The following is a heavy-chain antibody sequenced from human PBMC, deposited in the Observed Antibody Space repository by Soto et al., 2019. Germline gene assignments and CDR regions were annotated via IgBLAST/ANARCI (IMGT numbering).Heavy chain of an antibody. CDR3: ARYIRGPTAFCFDF. J-gene: IGHJ4*02. CDR2: INNNVYNT. D-gene: IGHD2-21*02. V-gene: IGHV3-23*05. CDR1: GFSFSTYA. Sequence: PGETLTLTCAASGFSFSTYAMTWVRQAPGKGLELILYINNNVYNTYYADYVNGRFSISRNKSKDTVHLQMNSLRAEDTAVYYCARYIRGPTAFCFDFWGPGVLVTVSS.